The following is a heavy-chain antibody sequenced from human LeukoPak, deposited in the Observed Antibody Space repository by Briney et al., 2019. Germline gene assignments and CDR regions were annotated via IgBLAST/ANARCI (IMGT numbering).Heavy chain of an antibody. CDR1: GYSFTSYW. CDR3: ATTIRGYSGYEPLDY. Sequence: GESLKISCKGSGYSFTSYWIGWVRQMPGKGLEWMGIIYPGDSDTRYSPSFQGQVTISADKSISTAYLQWSSLKASGTAMYYCATTIRGYSGYEPLDYWGQGTLVTVSS. V-gene: IGHV5-51*01. CDR2: IYPGDSDT. J-gene: IGHJ4*02. D-gene: IGHD5-12*01.